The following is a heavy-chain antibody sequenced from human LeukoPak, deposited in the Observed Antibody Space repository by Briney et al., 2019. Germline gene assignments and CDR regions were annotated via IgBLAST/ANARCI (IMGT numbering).Heavy chain of an antibody. CDR1: GFTFSSYG. V-gene: IGHV3-33*01. CDR2: IWYDGSNK. D-gene: IGHD1-1*01. J-gene: IGHJ6*02. Sequence: GGSLRLSCAASGFTFSSYGMHWVRQAPGKGLEWVAVIWYDGSNKYYADSVKGRFTISRDNSKNTLYLQMNSLRDEDTAVYYCARPWNYYYYYGMDVWGQGTTVTVSS. CDR3: ARPWNYYYYYGMDV.